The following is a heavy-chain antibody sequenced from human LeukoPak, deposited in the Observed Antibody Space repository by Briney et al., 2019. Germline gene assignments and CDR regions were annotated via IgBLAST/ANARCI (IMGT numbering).Heavy chain of an antibody. Sequence: SETLSLTCTVSSDPISCYYWSWIRQPAGKGLEWIGRFSPSGSTNYNPSLKSRVTMSVVTSKNQFSLKLSSVTAADTAVYYCAREREGATTTYYYYYMDVWGKGTTVTVSS. CDR1: SDPISCYY. CDR2: FSPSGST. D-gene: IGHD1-26*01. CDR3: AREREGATTTYYYYYMDV. J-gene: IGHJ6*03. V-gene: IGHV4-4*07.